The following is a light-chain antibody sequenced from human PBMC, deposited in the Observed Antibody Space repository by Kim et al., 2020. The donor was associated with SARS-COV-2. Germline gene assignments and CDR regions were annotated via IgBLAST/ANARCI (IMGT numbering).Light chain of an antibody. V-gene: IGLV2-14*03. CDR2: DVN. CDR1: SSDIGGYDY. J-gene: IGLJ2*01. CDR3: SSFSDSSTQVV. Sequence: QSALTQPASVSGSRGQSITISCTGTSSDIGGYDYVSWYQQHPGQVPKLIIYDVNDRPSGVSTRFSGSKSGNTASLTISGLQAEDEADYYCSSFSDSSTQVVFGGGTKLTVL.